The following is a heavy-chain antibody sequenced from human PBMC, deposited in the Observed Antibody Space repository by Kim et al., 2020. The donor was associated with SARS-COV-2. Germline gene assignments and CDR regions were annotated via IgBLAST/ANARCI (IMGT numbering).Heavy chain of an antibody. CDR1: GFTFSSYW. CDR3: AREGEGGYYYYGMDV. Sequence: GGSLRLSCAASGFTFSSYWMSWVRQAPGKGLEWVANIKQDGSEKYYVDSVKGRFTISRDNAKHSLYLQMNSLRAEDTAVYYCAREGEGGYYYYGMDVWGQGTTVTVS. J-gene: IGHJ6*02. D-gene: IGHD2-21*01. V-gene: IGHV3-7*01. CDR2: IKQDGSEK.